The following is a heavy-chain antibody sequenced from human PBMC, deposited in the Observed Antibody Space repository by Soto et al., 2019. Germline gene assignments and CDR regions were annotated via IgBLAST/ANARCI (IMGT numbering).Heavy chain of an antibody. CDR1: GFTFSSYG. Sequence: QVQLVESGGGVVQPGRSLRLSCAASGFTFSSYGMHWVRQAPGKGLEWVAVIWSDGSNKYYADSVKGRFTISRDNSKNTLYLQMNSLRAEDTAVYYCARTPRESPYSFASWGHGPLVTVSS. J-gene: IGHJ4*01. V-gene: IGHV3-33*01. CDR2: IWSDGSNK. CDR3: ARTPRESPYSFAS.